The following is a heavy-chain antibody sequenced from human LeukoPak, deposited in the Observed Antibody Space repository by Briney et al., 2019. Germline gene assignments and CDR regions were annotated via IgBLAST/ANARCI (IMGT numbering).Heavy chain of an antibody. CDR2: LRPDGRDK. D-gene: IGHD2-2*01. J-gene: IGHJ5*02. V-gene: IGHV3-7*01. CDR3: ARDAYGDASES. Sequence: GGSLRLSCAASGFTFSYYWMTWVRQAPGKGLEWVANLRPDGRDKYYAASVKGRFTISRDNAKNSLYLQMNGLRADDTAIYYCARDAYGDASESWGQGTLVTVSS. CDR1: GFTFSYYW.